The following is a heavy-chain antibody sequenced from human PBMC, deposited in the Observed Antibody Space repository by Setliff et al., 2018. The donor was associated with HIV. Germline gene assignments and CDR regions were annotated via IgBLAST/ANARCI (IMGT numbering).Heavy chain of an antibody. Sequence: TLSLTCTVSGGSISSGGYYWSWIRQHPGKGLEWIGYIYYSGSTYYNPSLKSRVTISVDTSKNQFSLKLSSVTAADTAVYYCARYRYYYDSSGYGRWFDPWGQGTLVTVSS. J-gene: IGHJ5*02. V-gene: IGHV4-31*03. CDR3: ARYRYYYDSSGYGRWFDP. CDR1: GGSISSGGYY. D-gene: IGHD3-22*01. CDR2: IYYSGST.